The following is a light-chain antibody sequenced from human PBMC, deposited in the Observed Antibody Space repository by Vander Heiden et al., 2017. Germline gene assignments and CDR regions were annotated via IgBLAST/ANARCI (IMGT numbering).Light chain of an antibody. CDR1: SSNIGSFA. Sequence: QSLPTQPPSASGTPGQRVTISCSGSSSNIGSFAVNWYHQHPETAPKLLIYSDNHRPSGVPDRFSGSRSGTSASLAISGLQSGDETDYYCATWDHSLNAWVFGGGTKLTVL. CDR3: ATWDHSLNAWV. J-gene: IGLJ3*02. V-gene: IGLV1-44*01. CDR2: SDN.